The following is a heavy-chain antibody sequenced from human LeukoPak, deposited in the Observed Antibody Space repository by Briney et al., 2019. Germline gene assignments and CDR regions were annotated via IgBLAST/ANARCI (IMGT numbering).Heavy chain of an antibody. Sequence: GGSLRLSCAASGFTFSSYSMNWVRQAPGKGLEWVSSISNSSSYIYYADSVKGRFTISRDNAKNSLYLQMNSLRAEDTAVYYCARDSLNYYDSSGYYWDDAFDIWGQGTMVTVSS. J-gene: IGHJ3*02. D-gene: IGHD3-22*01. CDR3: ARDSLNYYDSSGYYWDDAFDI. V-gene: IGHV3-21*01. CDR1: GFTFSSYS. CDR2: ISNSSSYI.